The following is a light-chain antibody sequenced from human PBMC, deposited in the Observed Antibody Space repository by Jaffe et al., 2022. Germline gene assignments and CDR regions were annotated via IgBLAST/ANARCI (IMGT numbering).Light chain of an antibody. V-gene: IGLV2-8*01. J-gene: IGLJ2*01. CDR1: SSDIGGFNY. CDR2: EVS. CDR3: SSYAGRNNFV. Sequence: QSALTQPPSASESPGQSVTISCTGTSSDIGGFNYVSWYQQLPGKAPKVLIYEVSKRPSGVPDRFSGSKSGNTASLTVSGLQAEDEADYYCSSYAGRNNFVFGGGTKLTVL.